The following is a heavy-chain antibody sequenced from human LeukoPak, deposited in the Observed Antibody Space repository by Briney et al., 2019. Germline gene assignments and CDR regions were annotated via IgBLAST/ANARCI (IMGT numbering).Heavy chain of an antibody. CDR2: INTNTGNP. V-gene: IGHV7-4-1*02. D-gene: IGHD3-10*01. CDR1: GYTFTTYA. Sequence: GASVKVSCKASGYTFTTYAMNWVRQAPGQGLEWMGWINTNTGNPTYAQGFTGRFVFSLDTSVSTAYLQISSLKAEDTAVYYCARDLMDRGRGNGVIGYWGQGTLVTVSS. CDR3: ARDLMDRGRGNGVIGY. J-gene: IGHJ4*02.